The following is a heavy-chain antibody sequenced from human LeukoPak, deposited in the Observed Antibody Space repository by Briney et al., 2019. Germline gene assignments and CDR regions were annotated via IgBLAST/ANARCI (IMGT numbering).Heavy chain of an antibody. J-gene: IGHJ4*02. CDR2: ISAYNGNT. CDR3: ARDGREITFGGVIVIGY. D-gene: IGHD3-16*02. CDR1: GGTFSSSA. V-gene: IGHV1-18*01. Sequence: ASVKVSCKPSGGTFSSSAISWLRQAPGQGLEWMGWISAYNGNTNYAEKLQGRVTMTTDTSTSTAYMELRSLRSDDTAVYYCARDGREITFGGVIVIGYWGQGTLVTVSS.